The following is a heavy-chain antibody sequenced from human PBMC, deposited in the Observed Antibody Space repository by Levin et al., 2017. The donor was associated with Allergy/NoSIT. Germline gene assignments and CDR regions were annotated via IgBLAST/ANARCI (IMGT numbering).Heavy chain of an antibody. D-gene: IGHD2-21*01. CDR3: ARRDCGGGTSCYFDH. J-gene: IGHJ4*02. CDR1: GYTFTSYY. CDR2: INPSGGST. Sequence: RASVKVSCKASGYTFTSYYIHWVRQAPGQGLEWMGIINPSGGSTSYAQKFQGRVTMTRDTSTSKVYMELSSLRSEDTAVYYCARRDCGGGTSCYFDHWGQGTLVTVSS. V-gene: IGHV1-46*01.